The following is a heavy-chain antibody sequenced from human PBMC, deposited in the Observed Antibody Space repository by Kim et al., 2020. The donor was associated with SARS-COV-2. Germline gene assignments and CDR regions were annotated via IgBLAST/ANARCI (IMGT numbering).Heavy chain of an antibody. D-gene: IGHD1-1*01. J-gene: IGHJ6*02. Sequence: AKYGKSRFTISRENSKNTLNLKMNSLRDEDTAVYYCASRHDFYYGMDVWGQGTTVTVSS. CDR3: ASRHDFYYGMDV. V-gene: IGHV3-53*01.